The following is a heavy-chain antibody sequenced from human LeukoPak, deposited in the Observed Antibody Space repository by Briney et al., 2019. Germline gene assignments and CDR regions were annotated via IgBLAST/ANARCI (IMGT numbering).Heavy chain of an antibody. CDR1: GFTISNYA. Sequence: GGSLRLSCAASGFTISNYAMSWVRQAPGKGLEWVSGISGGDGSTNYADSVKGRFTISRDNSKNTLYLQMNSLRAEDTAVYYCARDSRSSGLTVDYWGQGALVTVSS. J-gene: IGHJ4*02. D-gene: IGHD6-19*01. V-gene: IGHV3-23*01. CDR3: ARDSRSSGLTVDY. CDR2: ISGGDGST.